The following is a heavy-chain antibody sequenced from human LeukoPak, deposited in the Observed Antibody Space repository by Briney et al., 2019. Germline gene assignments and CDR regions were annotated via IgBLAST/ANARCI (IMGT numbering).Heavy chain of an antibody. Sequence: GGSLRLSCATSGFTLSIYGMHWVRQGPGTGLGWVAFIRYDGTSQYYTDSVKGRFTISRDNSMNTMYLQMNSLRVEDTAVYYCAKVGFGWYQIDYWGQGTLVTVSS. V-gene: IGHV3-30*02. D-gene: IGHD6-19*01. CDR3: AKVGFGWYQIDY. CDR1: GFTLSIYG. J-gene: IGHJ4*02. CDR2: IRYDGTSQ.